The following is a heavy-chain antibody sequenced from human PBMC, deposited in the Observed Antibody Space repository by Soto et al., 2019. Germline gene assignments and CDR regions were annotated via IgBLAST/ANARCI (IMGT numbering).Heavy chain of an antibody. CDR2: ISAYNGNT. CDR3: ARYLSVGASLPDAFDI. CDR1: GYTFTSYG. Sequence: QVQLVQSGAEAKKPGASVKVSCQASGYTFTSYGISWVRQAPGQGLEWMGWISAYNGNTNYAQKPQGRVTMATDTSTSTAHMELRSLKSDDTAVYYFARYLSVGASLPDAFDIWGQGTMVTVSS. J-gene: IGHJ3*02. V-gene: IGHV1-18*01. D-gene: IGHD1-26*01.